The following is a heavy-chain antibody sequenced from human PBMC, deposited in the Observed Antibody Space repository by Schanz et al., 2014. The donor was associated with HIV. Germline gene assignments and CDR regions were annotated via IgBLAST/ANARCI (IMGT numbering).Heavy chain of an antibody. CDR1: GYTFTSYD. CDR3: ARKMSISNQWLRALYSNYGMDV. V-gene: IGHV1-8*01. D-gene: IGHD5-12*01. Sequence: QVHLVQSGAEVKKPGASVKVSCKASGYTFTSYDINWVRQATGQGLEWMGWMNPNSGNTGFAQKFQGRVTMTRNTSINTAYMEVSGLKSEDTAVYYCARKMSISNQWLRALYSNYGMDVLGQGTTVTVSS. CDR2: MNPNSGNT. J-gene: IGHJ6*02.